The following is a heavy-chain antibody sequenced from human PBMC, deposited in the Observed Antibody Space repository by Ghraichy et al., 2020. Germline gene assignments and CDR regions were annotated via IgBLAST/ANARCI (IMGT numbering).Heavy chain of an antibody. Sequence: GGSLRLSCAASGFTFSSFSMNWVRQAPGKGLEWVSSIITSNSYKYYADSVKGRFTISRDNAKNSLDLQMNSLRADDSAVYYCARGGRFLEWLSHGMDVWGQGTTVTVSS. J-gene: IGHJ6*02. CDR2: IITSNSYK. V-gene: IGHV3-21*01. D-gene: IGHD3-3*01. CDR3: ARGGRFLEWLSHGMDV. CDR1: GFTFSSFS.